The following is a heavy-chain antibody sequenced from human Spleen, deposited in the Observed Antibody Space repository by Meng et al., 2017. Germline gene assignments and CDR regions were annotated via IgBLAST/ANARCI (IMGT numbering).Heavy chain of an antibody. CDR2: IYYSGST. CDR3: ARGYCSGGSCYSILDYYGMDV. J-gene: IGHJ6*02. D-gene: IGHD2-15*01. Sequence: SETLSLTCTVSGGSISSGGHYWSWIRQHPGKGLEWIGYIYYSGSTYYNPSLKSRVTISVDTSKNQFSLKLSSVTAADTAVYYCARGYCSGGSCYSILDYYGMDVWGQGTTVTVSS. V-gene: IGHV4-31*03. CDR1: GGSISSGGHY.